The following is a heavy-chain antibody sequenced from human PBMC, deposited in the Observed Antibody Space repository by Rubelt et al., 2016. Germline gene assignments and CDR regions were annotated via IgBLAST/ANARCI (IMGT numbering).Heavy chain of an antibody. J-gene: IGHJ6*02. CDR2: ISYDGSNK. V-gene: IGHV3-30*04. Sequence: VQLVESGGGVVQPGRSLRLSCAASGFTFSSYAMHWVRQAPGKGLEWVAVISYDGSNKYYADSVKGRFTISRDNSKNTLYLQMNSLRAEDTAVYYCASSIVVVPAANYYYGMDVWGQGTTVTVSS. D-gene: IGHD2-2*01. CDR1: GFTFSSYA. CDR3: ASSIVVVPAANYYYGMDV.